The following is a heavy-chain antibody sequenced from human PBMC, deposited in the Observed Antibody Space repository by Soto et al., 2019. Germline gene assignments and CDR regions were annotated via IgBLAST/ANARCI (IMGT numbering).Heavy chain of an antibody. Sequence: QPGGSLRLSCAASGFTFSSYAMSWVRQAPGKGLEWVSAISGSGGSTYYADSVKGRFTISRDNSKNTLYLQMNSLRAEDTAVYYCAKGVDSSGYYKPDAFDIWGQGTMVTVSS. V-gene: IGHV3-23*01. CDR1: GFTFSSYA. D-gene: IGHD3-22*01. J-gene: IGHJ3*02. CDR2: ISGSGGST. CDR3: AKGVDSSGYYKPDAFDI.